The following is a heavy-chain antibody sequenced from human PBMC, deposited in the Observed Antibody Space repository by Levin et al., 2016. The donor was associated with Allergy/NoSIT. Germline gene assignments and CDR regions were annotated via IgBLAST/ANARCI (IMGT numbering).Heavy chain of an antibody. CDR3: ARDPHNPTGGRVDGMDI. CDR2: ISPSGGST. J-gene: IGHJ6*02. D-gene: IGHD1-1*01. V-gene: IGHV1-46*01. Sequence: ASVKVSCKASGYTFTKYYMHWVRQAPGQGLEWMGIISPSGGSTIYAQKFQGRVTMTRDTSTSTVYMELNSLRSGDTAVYYCARDPHNPTGGRVDGMDIWGQGTTVIVSS. CDR1: GYTFTKYY.